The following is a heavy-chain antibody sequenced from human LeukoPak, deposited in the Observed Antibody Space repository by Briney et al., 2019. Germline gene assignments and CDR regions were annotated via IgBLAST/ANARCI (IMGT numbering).Heavy chain of an antibody. CDR1: GYTFTRYY. Sequence: SSVKVSCKASGYTFTRYYMHGVRQAPGQGVEWMGGSNPNSGGTNYAQKLQDRVTMTRHTSISAASVEPSRLTSNGRAGYDCACSGGYYDSSGYYQEYWGQGTLVTVSS. D-gene: IGHD3-22*01. CDR3: ACSGGYYDSSGYYQEY. V-gene: IGHV1-2*02. J-gene: IGHJ4*02. CDR2: SNPNSGGT.